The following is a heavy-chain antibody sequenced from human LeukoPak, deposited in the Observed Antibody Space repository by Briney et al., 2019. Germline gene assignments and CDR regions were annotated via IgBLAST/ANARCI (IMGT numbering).Heavy chain of an antibody. V-gene: IGHV4-34*01. J-gene: IGHJ6*03. CDR3: ARETSQKGAHYMDV. CDR2: IYHSGIT. CDR1: GGSFSGYY. D-gene: IGHD3-16*01. Sequence: SETLSLTCAVYGGSFSGYYWSWIRQPPGKGLEWIGNIYHSGITYYNHFNSSLKSRVTISIDTSKNQFSLRLTSVTAADTAVYFCARETSQKGAHYMDVWGKGTTVTISS.